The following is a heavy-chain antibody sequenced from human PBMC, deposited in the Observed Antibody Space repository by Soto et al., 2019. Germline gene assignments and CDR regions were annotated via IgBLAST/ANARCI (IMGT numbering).Heavy chain of an antibody. D-gene: IGHD4-17*01. V-gene: IGHV1-69*12. Sequence: QVQLVQSGAEVKKPGSSVKVSCKASGGTFSSYAISWVRQAPGQGLEWMGGIIPIFGTANYAQKFQGRVTITADESTSTAYMELSSLRSEDTAVYYCASYGDYPSDWYFDPWGRGTLVTVSS. CDR2: IIPIFGTA. J-gene: IGHJ2*01. CDR3: ASYGDYPSDWYFDP. CDR1: GGTFSSYA.